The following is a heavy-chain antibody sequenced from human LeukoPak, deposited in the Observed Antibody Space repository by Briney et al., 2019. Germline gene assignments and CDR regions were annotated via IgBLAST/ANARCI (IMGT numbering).Heavy chain of an antibody. J-gene: IGHJ3*02. CDR1: GFTFSRYS. V-gene: IGHV3-21*01. D-gene: IGHD4-17*01. Sequence: PGGSLRLSCAASGFTFSRYSMNWARQAPGKGLEWVSSISSSSSYIYYADSVKGRFTISRDNAKNSLYLQMDSLRAEDTAVYYCARKTVTTDAFDIWGQGTMVTVSS. CDR2: ISSSSSYI. CDR3: ARKTVTTDAFDI.